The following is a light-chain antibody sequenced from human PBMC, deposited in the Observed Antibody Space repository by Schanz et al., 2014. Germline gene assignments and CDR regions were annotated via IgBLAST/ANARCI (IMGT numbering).Light chain of an antibody. V-gene: IGLV2-14*01. J-gene: IGLJ2*01. CDR2: EGS. CDR3: GTWDSSLSAVV. CDR1: SSDIGGYNY. Sequence: QSALTQPASVSGSPGQSITISCTGTSSDIGGYNYVSWYQQHPGKAPKLIIYEGSQRPSTVSNRFSGSKSGTSATLGITGLQTGDEADFYCGTWDSSLSAVVFGGGTKVTVL.